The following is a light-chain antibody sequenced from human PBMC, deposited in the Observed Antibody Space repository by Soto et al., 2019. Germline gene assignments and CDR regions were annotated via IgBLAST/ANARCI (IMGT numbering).Light chain of an antibody. CDR1: QSVSRC. J-gene: IGKJ5*01. CDR2: ASS. Sequence: DIQMTQSPSSLSASVGDRVTITCRASQSVSRCLNWFQQKPGKAPKLLIYASSILQSGVPSRFGGSGSGTDFTLTISSLQPEDFATYFCQQSYNIPLTFGQGTRLEIK. CDR3: QQSYNIPLT. V-gene: IGKV1-39*01.